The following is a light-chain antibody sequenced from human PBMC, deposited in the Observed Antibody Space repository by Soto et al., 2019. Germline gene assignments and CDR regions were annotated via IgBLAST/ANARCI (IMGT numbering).Light chain of an antibody. CDR1: QSISGN. CDR3: QQYKNWPRT. J-gene: IGKJ1*01. Sequence: EIVMTQSPGTLSVSPGERATLSCRASQSISGNLVWYQQKPGQAPRLLIYGASTRATGIPARFSGSGSGTEFTLTISSLQSEDFAVYYCQQYKNWPRTFGQGTKVEIK. V-gene: IGKV3-15*01. CDR2: GAS.